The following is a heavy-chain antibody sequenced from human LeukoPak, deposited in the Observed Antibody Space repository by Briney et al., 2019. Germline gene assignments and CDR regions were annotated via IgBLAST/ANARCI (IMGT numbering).Heavy chain of an antibody. V-gene: IGHV4-4*08. J-gene: IGHJ4*02. CDR2: IYSTGST. CDR3: ARHIIVGATIDY. CDR1: GGSISSYY. D-gene: IGHD1-26*01. Sequence: SETLSLTCTVSGGSISSYYWSWIRQPAGEGLEWIGHIYSTGSTNYNPSLKSRVTISVDTSKNQFSLKLSSVTAADTAVYYCARHIIVGATIDYWGQGTLVTVSS.